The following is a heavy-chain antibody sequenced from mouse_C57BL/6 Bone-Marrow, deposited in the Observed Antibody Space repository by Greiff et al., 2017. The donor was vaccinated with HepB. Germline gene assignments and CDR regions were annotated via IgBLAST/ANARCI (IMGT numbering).Heavy chain of an antibody. Sequence: EVQLQQSGAELVRPGASVKLSCTASGFNIKDDYMHWVKQRPEQGLEWIGWIDPENGDTEYASKFQGKATITADTSSNTAYLQLSSLTCEDTAVYYCTTEDGDAYWGQGTLVTVSA. V-gene: IGHV14-4*01. CDR3: TTEDGDAY. CDR1: GFNIKDDY. D-gene: IGHD2-3*01. CDR2: IDPENGDT. J-gene: IGHJ3*01.